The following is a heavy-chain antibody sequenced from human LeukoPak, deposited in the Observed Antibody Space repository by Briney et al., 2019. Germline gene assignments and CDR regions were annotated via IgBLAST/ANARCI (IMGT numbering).Heavy chain of an antibody. J-gene: IGHJ4*02. CDR1: GYSFTSYW. D-gene: IGHD2-2*01. Sequence: PGESLKISCKGSGYSFTSYWIGLVRQMPGKGLEWMGIMYPGDSDTRYSPSFQGQVTISADKSISTAYLQWSSLKASDTAMYYCARRGCSSTSCYVFDYWGQGTLVTVSS. CDR3: ARRGCSSTSCYVFDY. CDR2: MYPGDSDT. V-gene: IGHV5-51*01.